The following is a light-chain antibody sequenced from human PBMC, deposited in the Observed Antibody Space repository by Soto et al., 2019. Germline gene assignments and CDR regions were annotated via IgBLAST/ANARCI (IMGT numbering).Light chain of an antibody. Sequence: DIQMTQSPSSLSASVGDRVTITCRASQSISSYLNWYQQKPGKAPKLLIYAASSLQSGVPSRFSGSRSGTDFTLTISSLQPEDFATYYCQQSYRWTFGQGTKVEIK. CDR2: AAS. V-gene: IGKV1-39*01. CDR3: QQSYRWT. CDR1: QSISSY. J-gene: IGKJ1*01.